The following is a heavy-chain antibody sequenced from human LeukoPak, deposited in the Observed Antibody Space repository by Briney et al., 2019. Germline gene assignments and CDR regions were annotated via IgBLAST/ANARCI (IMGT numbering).Heavy chain of an antibody. J-gene: IGHJ6*02. CDR3: ARDTDTLSSSDV. D-gene: IGHD6-13*01. CDR2: ISAYNCNT. Sequence: ASVKVSCKASGYTFTSYGISWVRQAPGQGLEWMGWISAYNCNTNYAQKLQGRVTMTTHTSTSTAYMELRSLRTDETAVYYCARDTDTLSSSDVWGQGTTVTVSS. V-gene: IGHV1-18*01. CDR1: GYTFTSYG.